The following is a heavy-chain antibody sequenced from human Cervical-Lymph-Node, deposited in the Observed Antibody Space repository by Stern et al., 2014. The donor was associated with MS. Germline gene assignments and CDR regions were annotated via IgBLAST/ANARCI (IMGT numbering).Heavy chain of an antibody. J-gene: IGHJ4*02. V-gene: IGHV1-18*04. CDR1: GFDFSTFG. CDR3: ARLNSGGGSTDFDV. D-gene: IGHD1-26*01. CDR2: ITGYNDDR. Sequence: QVQLVQSGTEMRRPWAWVKVSCKTSGFDFSTFGIFWARQAPGQGIEWVGGITGYNDDRFATQTFQDRVTASADTSTSTAYLELRALTSADTAVYYCARLNSGGGSTDFDVWGQGTLVTVSS.